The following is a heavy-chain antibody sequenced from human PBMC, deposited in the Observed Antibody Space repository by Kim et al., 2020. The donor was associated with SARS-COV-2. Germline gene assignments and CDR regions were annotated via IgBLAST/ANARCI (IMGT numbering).Heavy chain of an antibody. CDR3: TTASIAAAVYWYFDL. Sequence: GGSLRLSCAASGFTFSNAWMSWVRQAPGKGLEWVGRIKSKTDGGTTDYAAPVKGRFTISRDDSKNTLYLQMNSLKTEDTAVYYCTTASIAAAVYWYFDLWGRGTLVTVSS. D-gene: IGHD6-13*01. V-gene: IGHV3-15*01. CDR2: IKSKTDGGTT. J-gene: IGHJ2*01. CDR1: GFTFSNAW.